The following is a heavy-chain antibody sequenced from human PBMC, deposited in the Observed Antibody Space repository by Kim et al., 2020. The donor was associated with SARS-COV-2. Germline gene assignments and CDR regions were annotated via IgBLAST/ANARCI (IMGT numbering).Heavy chain of an antibody. CDR2: A. J-gene: IGHJ4*02. CDR3: ARAPSSGCIDY. Sequence: ANYAQKFQGRVTITADESTSTAYMELSSLRSEDTAVYYCARAPSSGCIDYWGQGTLVTVSS. V-gene: IGHV1-69*01. D-gene: IGHD6-19*01.